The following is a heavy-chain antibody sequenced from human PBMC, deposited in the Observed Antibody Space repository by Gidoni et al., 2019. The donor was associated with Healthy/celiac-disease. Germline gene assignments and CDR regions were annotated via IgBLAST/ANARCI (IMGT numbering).Heavy chain of an antibody. D-gene: IGHD2-15*01. CDR3: AREIGGGGY. Sequence: EVQLVDPGGGLVQPGGSLRLSCSASGFTFSSYSMNWVRQSPGKGREWFSYISSSSSTIYYADSVKGGFTISRDNAKNSLYLQMNSMRAEDTAVYYCAREIGGGGYWGQGTLVTVSS. CDR1: GFTFSSYS. CDR2: ISSSSSTI. J-gene: IGHJ4*02. V-gene: IGHV3-48*01.